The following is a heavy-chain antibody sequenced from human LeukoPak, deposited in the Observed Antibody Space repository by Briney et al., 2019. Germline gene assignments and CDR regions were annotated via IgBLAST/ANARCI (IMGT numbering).Heavy chain of an antibody. CDR2: IYHSGST. J-gene: IGHJ4*02. CDR3: ARHKPSTGEIDY. CDR1: GYSISRGYY. Sequence: PSETLSLTCAVSGYSISRGYYWGWIRQPPGKGLEWIGNIYHSGSTYYSPSLKSRVTISVDTSKNQFSLQLSSVTAADTAVYYRARHKPSTGEIDYWGQGTLVTVSS. D-gene: IGHD1-1*01. V-gene: IGHV4-38-2*01.